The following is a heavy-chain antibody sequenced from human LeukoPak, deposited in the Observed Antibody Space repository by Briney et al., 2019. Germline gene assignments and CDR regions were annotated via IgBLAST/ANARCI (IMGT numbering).Heavy chain of an antibody. CDR3: ARRTALNGLYAFDI. CDR1: GYSFTTFY. D-gene: IGHD4/OR15-4a*01. V-gene: IGHV5-51*01. CDR2: IHPDDSDT. J-gene: IGHJ3*02. Sequence: GESLKISCKGSGYSFTTFYIAWVRQMPGKGLEWMGIIHPDDSDTRYSPSFQGQVTLSADKSISTAYLQWSSLRASDTAMYYCARRTALNGLYAFDIWGQGTMVTVSS.